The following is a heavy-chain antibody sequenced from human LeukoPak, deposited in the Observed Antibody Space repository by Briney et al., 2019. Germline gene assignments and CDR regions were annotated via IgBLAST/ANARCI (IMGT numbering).Heavy chain of an antibody. CDR1: GGSFSGYY. CDR3: LNVFGY. J-gene: IGHJ4*02. Sequence: SETLSLTCAVYGGSFSGYYWSWIRQPPGKGLEWIGEINHSGSTNYNPSLKSRVTISVDTSKNQFSLKLSSVTAADTAVYYCLNVFGYWGQGTLVTVSS. CDR2: INHSGST. V-gene: IGHV4-34*01. D-gene: IGHD3-16*01.